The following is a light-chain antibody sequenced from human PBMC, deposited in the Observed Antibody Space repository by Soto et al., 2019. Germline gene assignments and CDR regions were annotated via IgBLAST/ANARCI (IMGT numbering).Light chain of an antibody. V-gene: IGKV1-5*01. J-gene: IGKJ1*01. CDR2: DAS. CDR1: QSISSR. CDR3: QQYSTYPWT. Sequence: DIQMTQYPSTLSASVGDRVTITCRASQSISSRLAWYQQKPRKAPKVLIFDASSLESGVPSRFSGSGSATEFTLTISSLQPDDFATYYCQQYSTYPWTFVQGTKVDIK.